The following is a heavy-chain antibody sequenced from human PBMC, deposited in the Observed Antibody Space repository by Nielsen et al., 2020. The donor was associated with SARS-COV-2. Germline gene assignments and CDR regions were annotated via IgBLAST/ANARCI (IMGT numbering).Heavy chain of an antibody. Sequence: SETLSLTCIVSGGSISSGSHYWSWIRQPPGKGLEWTGYIFYRGNTNYNPSLKSRVTISVDTSKNQFSLKVNSVTAADTAVYYCVRIDMAPISVYYWGRGTLVTVSS. CDR1: GGSISSGSHY. CDR2: IFYRGNT. J-gene: IGHJ4*02. D-gene: IGHD5-24*01. V-gene: IGHV4-61*01. CDR3: VRIDMAPISVYY.